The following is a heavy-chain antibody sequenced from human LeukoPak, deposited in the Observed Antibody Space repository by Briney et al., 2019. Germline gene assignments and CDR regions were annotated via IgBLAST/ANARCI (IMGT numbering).Heavy chain of an antibody. CDR3: AKGGKWDVTPFDY. V-gene: IGHV3-23*01. CDR1: GLTLSNVW. CDR2: ISGGGGST. D-gene: IGHD1-26*01. J-gene: IGHJ4*02. Sequence: GGSLRLSCAVSGLTLSNVWMNWVRQAPGKGLEWVSTISGGGGSTYYADSVKGRFTISRDNSKNTLYLQVNSLRAEDTAVYYCAKGGKWDVTPFDYWGQGTLVTVSS.